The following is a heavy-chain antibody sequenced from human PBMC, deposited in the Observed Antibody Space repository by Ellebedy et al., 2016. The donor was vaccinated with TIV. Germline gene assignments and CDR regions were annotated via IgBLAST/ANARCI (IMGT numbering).Heavy chain of an antibody. J-gene: IGHJ6*02. CDR1: GYSFATYG. CDR2: INPNSGGT. CDR3: ATMTYRYYYGMAV. D-gene: IGHD2-21*02. Sequence: AASVKVSCKASGYSFATYGVTWVRQASGQGLEWMGWINPNSGGTNYVQKFQGWVTMTRDTSINAAYMELSRLRSDDTAMYYCATMTYRYYYGMAVWGQGTAVTVSS. V-gene: IGHV1-2*04.